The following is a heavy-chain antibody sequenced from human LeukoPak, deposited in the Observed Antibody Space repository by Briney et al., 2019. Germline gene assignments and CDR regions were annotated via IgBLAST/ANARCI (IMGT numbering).Heavy chain of an antibody. J-gene: IGHJ4*02. Sequence: GGSLRLSCAASGFTLSSYEMNWVRQAPGRGLEWVSYISTSGSTIHYADSVKGRFTISRDSAKNSLHLQMNSLRAEDTAVYYCAREIFFDYWGRGTLVTVSS. CDR2: ISTSGSTI. CDR1: GFTLSSYE. D-gene: IGHD3-9*01. CDR3: AREIFFDY. V-gene: IGHV3-48*03.